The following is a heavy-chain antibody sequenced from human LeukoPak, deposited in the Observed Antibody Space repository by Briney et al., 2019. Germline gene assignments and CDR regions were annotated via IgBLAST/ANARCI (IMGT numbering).Heavy chain of an antibody. D-gene: IGHD3-10*01. CDR3: ARVGSGRTFDY. CDR1: GGSISSGSYY. Sequence: PSETLSLTCTVSGGSISSGSYYWSWIRQPPGKGLEWIGEINHSGSTNYNPSLKSRVTISVDTSKNQFSLKLSSVTAADTAVYYCARVGSGRTFDYWGQGTLVTVSS. J-gene: IGHJ4*02. V-gene: IGHV4-39*07. CDR2: INHSGST.